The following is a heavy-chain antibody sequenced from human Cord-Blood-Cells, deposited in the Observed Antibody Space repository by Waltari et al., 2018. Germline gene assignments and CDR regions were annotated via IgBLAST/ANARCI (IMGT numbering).Heavy chain of an antibody. CDR3: ARDRHDYGGNYFDY. CDR1: GFTFSSYS. V-gene: IGHV3-33*01. J-gene: IGHJ4*02. D-gene: IGHD4-17*01. CDR2: IWYDGSNK. Sequence: QVQLVESGGGVVQPGRSLRLSCAASGFTFSSYSMHWVRQAPGKGLEWVAVIWYDGSNKYDADSVNGRITIARDNSKNTLYLQMNSLRAEDTAVYYCARDRHDYGGNYFDYWGQGTLVTVSS.